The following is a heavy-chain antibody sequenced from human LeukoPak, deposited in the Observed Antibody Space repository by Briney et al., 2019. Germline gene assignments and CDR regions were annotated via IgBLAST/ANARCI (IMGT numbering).Heavy chain of an antibody. CDR2: ISTYNGNT. J-gene: IGHJ4*02. D-gene: IGHD1-26*01. V-gene: IGHV1-18*01. Sequence: GASVKVSCTAAGYTFTSNSTSLVRHAPGQGLEWMGWISTYNGNTKYPQKLQDRVIITTATSTSTTNMELRSLTSADTAVYYCARDPELRLFDYWGQGTLVTVSS. CDR1: GYTFTSNS. CDR3: ARDPELRLFDY.